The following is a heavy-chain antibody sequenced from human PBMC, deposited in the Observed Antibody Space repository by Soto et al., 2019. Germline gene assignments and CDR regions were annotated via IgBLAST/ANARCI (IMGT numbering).Heavy chain of an antibody. CDR3: AKEHGGGTSTITSFFDY. V-gene: IGHV3-21*01. D-gene: IGHD5-12*01. J-gene: IGHJ4*02. CDR2: ISDSSSYI. CDR1: GFTFSTYS. Sequence: GGSLRLSCAASGFTFSTYSMNWVRQAPGKGLEWVSSISDSSSYIYYADSVKGRFTISRDNAKNSLYLQMNSLRAEDTAVYYCAKEHGGGTSTITSFFDYWGRGTQVTVSS.